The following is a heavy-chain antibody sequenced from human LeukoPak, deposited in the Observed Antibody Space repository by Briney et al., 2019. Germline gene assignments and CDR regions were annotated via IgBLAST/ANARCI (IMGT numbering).Heavy chain of an antibody. J-gene: IGHJ5*02. V-gene: IGHV4-59*01. Sequence: PSETLSLTCTVSGGSISSYYWSWIRQPPGKGLEWIGYIYYSGSTNYNPSLKSRVTISVDTSKNQFSLKLSSVTAADTAVYYCARSPPDDNWFDPWGQRTLVTVSS. CDR3: ARSPPDDNWFDP. CDR2: IYYSGST. CDR1: GGSISSYY.